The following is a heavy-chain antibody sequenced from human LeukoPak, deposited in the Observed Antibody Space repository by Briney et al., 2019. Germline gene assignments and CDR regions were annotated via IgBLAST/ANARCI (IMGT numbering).Heavy chain of an antibody. V-gene: IGHV3-30*02. Sequence: GGSLTLTCAASGFTFSSYGMHWVRQAPGKGLEWVAFIRYDGSNKYYADSVKGRFIISRDNSQNTQYLQMNNLTADDTPAYYCAILVAYSSGWADYWGQGALVTVSS. CDR2: IRYDGSNK. CDR1: GFTFSSYG. D-gene: IGHD6-19*01. CDR3: AILVAYSSGWADY. J-gene: IGHJ4*02.